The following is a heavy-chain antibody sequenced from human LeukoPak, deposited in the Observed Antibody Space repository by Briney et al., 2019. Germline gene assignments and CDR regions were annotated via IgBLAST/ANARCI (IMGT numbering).Heavy chain of an antibody. CDR3: ARYGAIAAADY. D-gene: IGHD6-13*01. Sequence: SETLSLTCTVSGGSISSYYWSWIRQPPGKGLEWIGYIYYSGSTNYNPSLKSRVTISVDTSKNQFSLKLSSVTAADTAVYYCARYGAIAAADYWGQGTLVTVSS. CDR1: GGSISSYY. CDR2: IYYSGST. V-gene: IGHV4-59*01. J-gene: IGHJ4*02.